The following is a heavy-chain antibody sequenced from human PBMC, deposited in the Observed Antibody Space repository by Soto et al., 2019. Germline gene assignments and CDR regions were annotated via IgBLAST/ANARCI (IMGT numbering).Heavy chain of an antibody. CDR3: ARAWHRVAVAGTGAFDS. D-gene: IGHD6-19*01. CDR2: MNPNSGNT. J-gene: IGHJ3*02. Sequence: ASVKVSCKASGYTFTSYDINWVRQATGQGLEWMGWMNPNSGNTGYAQKFQGRVTMTRNTSISTAYMELSSLRSEDTAVYYCARAWHRVAVAGTGAFDSWGQGTMVTVSS. V-gene: IGHV1-8*01. CDR1: GYTFTSYD.